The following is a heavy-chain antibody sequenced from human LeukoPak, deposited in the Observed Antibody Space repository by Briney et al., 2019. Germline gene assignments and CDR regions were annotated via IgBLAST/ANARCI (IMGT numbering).Heavy chain of an antibody. J-gene: IGHJ4*02. Sequence: VASVKVSCKASGYTFTSYDISWVRQATGLGLEWMGWMNPNSGNTGYAQKFQGRVTITRNTSISTAYMELSSLRSEDTAVYYCAREDGHFDYWGQGTLVTVSS. V-gene: IGHV1-8*03. CDR1: GYTFTSYD. CDR3: AREDGHFDY. D-gene: IGHD5-24*01. CDR2: MNPNSGNT.